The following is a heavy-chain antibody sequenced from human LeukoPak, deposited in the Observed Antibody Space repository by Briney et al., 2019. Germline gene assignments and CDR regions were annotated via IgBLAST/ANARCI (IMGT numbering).Heavy chain of an antibody. V-gene: IGHV7-4-1*02. CDR1: GYTFTSYA. CDR3: AQKPAYEIGELHNWFDP. CDR2: INTNTENP. D-gene: IGHD3-10*01. Sequence: ASMKVSCKASGYTFTSYAMNWERHAPGQGLDWMGWINTNTENPTYAQGFTGRFVFSLDTSVSTAYLQISSLKAEDTAVYFFAQKPAYEIGELHNWFDPWGQGTLVTVSS. J-gene: IGHJ5*02.